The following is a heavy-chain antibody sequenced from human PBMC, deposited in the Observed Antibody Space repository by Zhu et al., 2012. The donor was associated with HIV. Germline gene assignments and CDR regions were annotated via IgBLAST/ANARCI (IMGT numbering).Heavy chain of an antibody. CDR1: GYSISSGYY. CDR2: IYRSGST. V-gene: IGHV4-38-2*01. D-gene: IGHD3-22*01. Sequence: QVQLQESGPGLVKPSETLSLACAVSGYSISSGYYWGWIRQPPGKGLEWIGSIYRSGSTYYNPSLKSRVTISVDTSKNQFSLKLSSVTAADTAVYYCARKXSSTMIVVVMEYYFDYWGQGTLVTVSS. CDR3: ARKXSSTMIVVVMEYYFDY. J-gene: IGHJ4*02.